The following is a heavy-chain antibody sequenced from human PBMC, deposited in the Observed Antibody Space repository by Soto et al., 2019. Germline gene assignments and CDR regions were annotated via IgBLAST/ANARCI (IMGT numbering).Heavy chain of an antibody. CDR2: ISFDSRDK. D-gene: IGHD2-21*02. CDR3: ARVCGGDCGNVFDV. J-gene: IGHJ3*01. CDR1: GFTFSAYG. Sequence: QVQLVESGGGVVQPGRSLRLSCAASGFTFSAYGIHWVRQAPGKGLEWVATISFDSRDKLYVDSMNGRLTISRENSRNTVYLQMDSLRAEDTAVYHCARVCGGDCGNVFDVWGQGTVVAVSP. V-gene: IGHV3-33*05.